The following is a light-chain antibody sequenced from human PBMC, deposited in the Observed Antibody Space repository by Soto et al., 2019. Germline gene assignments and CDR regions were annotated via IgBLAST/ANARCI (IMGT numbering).Light chain of an antibody. J-gene: IGLJ3*02. CDR1: TSNIGSNY. CDR3: AAWDDSLSGPV. V-gene: IGLV1-47*01. CDR2: RNN. Sequence: QAVVTQPPSASGTPGQRVTISCSGSTSNIGSNYVYWYQQLPGTAPKLLIYRNNQRPSGVPDRFSGCKSGTSASLAISGPRSEDEADYYCAAWDDSLSGPVFGGGTKLTVL.